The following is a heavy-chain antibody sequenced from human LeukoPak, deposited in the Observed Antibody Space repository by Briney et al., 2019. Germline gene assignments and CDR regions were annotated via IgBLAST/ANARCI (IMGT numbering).Heavy chain of an antibody. CDR3: AKAGGIVVVPAAPDY. Sequence: GGSLRLSCAASGFTFSSYGMHWVRQAPGKGLEWVAFIRYDGSNKYYADSVKGRFTISRDNSKNTLYLQMNSLRAEDTAVYYCAKAGGIVVVPAAPDYWGQGTLVTVSS. V-gene: IGHV3-30*02. CDR1: GFTFSSYG. D-gene: IGHD2-2*01. J-gene: IGHJ4*02. CDR2: IRYDGSNK.